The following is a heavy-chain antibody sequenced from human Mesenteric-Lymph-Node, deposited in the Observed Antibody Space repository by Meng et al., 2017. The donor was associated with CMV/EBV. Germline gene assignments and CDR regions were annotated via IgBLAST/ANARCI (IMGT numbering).Heavy chain of an antibody. CDR3: AHNKYYYDSSGYYYFQAFDY. D-gene: IGHD3-22*01. CDR1: TSGVG. V-gene: IGHV2-5*02. Sequence: TSGVGVGWIRQPPGKALEWLAIIYWDDDKRYSPSLKSRLTITKDTSKNQVVLTMTNMDPVDTATYYCAHNKYYYDSSGYYYFQAFDYWGQGTLVTVSS. CDR2: IYWDDDK. J-gene: IGHJ4*02.